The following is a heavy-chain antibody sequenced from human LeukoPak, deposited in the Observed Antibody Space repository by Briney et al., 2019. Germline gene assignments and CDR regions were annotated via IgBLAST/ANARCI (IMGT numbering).Heavy chain of an antibody. CDR1: GGSFSGYY. Sequence: SETLSLTCAVYGGSFSGYYWSWIRQPPGEGLEWIGEINHSGSTNYNPSLKSRVTISVDTSKNQFSLKLSSVTAADTAVYYCARGLGPLGDWGQGTLVTVSS. D-gene: IGHD3-16*02. J-gene: IGHJ4*02. CDR3: ARGLGPLGD. V-gene: IGHV4-34*01. CDR2: INHSGST.